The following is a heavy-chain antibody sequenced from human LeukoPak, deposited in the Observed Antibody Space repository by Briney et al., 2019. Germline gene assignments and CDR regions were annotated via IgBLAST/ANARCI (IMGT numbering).Heavy chain of an antibody. V-gene: IGHV3-30-3*01. CDR1: GFTFISNA. D-gene: IGHD5-24*01. Sequence: GGALILPCSASGFTFISNAIHGCRRAPAKGLEWGAVISYDGSNKYYADSVKGRFTIYRDNSKKTLYLQMNSLRAEDTAVYYCARGRGMATTRPLDYWGQGTLVTVSS. J-gene: IGHJ4*02. CDR3: ARGRGMATTRPLDY. CDR2: ISYDGSNK.